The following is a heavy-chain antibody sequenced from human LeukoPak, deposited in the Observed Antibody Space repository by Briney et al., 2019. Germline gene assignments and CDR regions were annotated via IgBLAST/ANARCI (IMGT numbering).Heavy chain of an antibody. Sequence: GGSLRLSCAASGFTFSSHWIHWVRQAPGKGLVWVSGINRDGSSTSYADSAKGRFTISRDNAKNTLYLQMNSLRAEGTAVYYCARGSGNEPFDYWGQGTLVTVSS. D-gene: IGHD5-12*01. J-gene: IGHJ4*02. CDR2: INRDGSST. V-gene: IGHV3-74*01. CDR3: ARGSGNEPFDY. CDR1: GFTFSSHW.